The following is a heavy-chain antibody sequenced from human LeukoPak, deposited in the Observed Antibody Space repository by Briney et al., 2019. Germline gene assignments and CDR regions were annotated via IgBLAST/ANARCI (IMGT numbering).Heavy chain of an antibody. V-gene: IGHV3-7*01. Sequence: GGSLRLSCAGSGFSFRRFWMTWVRQAPGRGLEWVANINGDGDGKRYADSVKDRFTISRDDARSLVFLQIHSLRDEDTALYYCARDSSPDSATTYYDALDMWGQGTMVTVSS. CDR2: INGDGDGK. D-gene: IGHD1-1*01. CDR1: GFSFRRFW. J-gene: IGHJ3*02. CDR3: ARDSSPDSATTYYDALDM.